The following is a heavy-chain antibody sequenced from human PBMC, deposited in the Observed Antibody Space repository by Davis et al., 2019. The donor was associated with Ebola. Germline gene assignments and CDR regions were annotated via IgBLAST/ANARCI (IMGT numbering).Heavy chain of an antibody. J-gene: IGHJ2*01. Sequence: GESLKISCVASGFSFSSYGMYWVRQAPGKGLEWVAFVRLDGSDEDYRDSVKGRFTISRDNSKNTLDLQMGSLRAEDMAVYYCARDTTGEDWHFDLWGRGTLVTVSS. CDR3: ARDTTGEDWHFDL. CDR1: GFSFSSYG. V-gene: IGHV3-30*02. CDR2: VRLDGSDE. D-gene: IGHD1-1*01.